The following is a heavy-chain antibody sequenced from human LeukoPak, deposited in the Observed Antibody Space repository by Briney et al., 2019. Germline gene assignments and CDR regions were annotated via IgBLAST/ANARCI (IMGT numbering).Heavy chain of an antibody. CDR2: IWYDGSNK. D-gene: IGHD3-9*01. J-gene: IGHJ3*02. CDR1: GFTFSSYG. CDR3: ARDRQLRYFDWLPHPGPGHDAFDI. Sequence: GGSLRLSCAASGFTFSSYGMRWVRQAPGKGLEWVAVIWYDGSNKYYADSVKGRFTISRDNSKNTLYLQMNSLRAEDTAVYYCARDRQLRYFDWLPHPGPGHDAFDIWGQGTMVTVSS. V-gene: IGHV3-33*01.